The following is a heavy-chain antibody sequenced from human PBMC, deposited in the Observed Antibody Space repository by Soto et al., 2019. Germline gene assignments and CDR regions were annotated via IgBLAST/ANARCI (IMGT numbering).Heavy chain of an antibody. CDR3: ARNVDIVATIRSDGWFDP. Sequence: PSETLSLTCTVSGGSISSYYWSWIRQPPGKGLEWIGYIYYSGSTNYNPSLKSRVTISVDTSKNQFSLKLSSVTAADTAVYYCARNVDIVATIRSDGWFDPWGQGTRVTVSS. CDR1: GGSISSYY. V-gene: IGHV4-59*01. J-gene: IGHJ5*02. D-gene: IGHD5-12*01. CDR2: IYYSGST.